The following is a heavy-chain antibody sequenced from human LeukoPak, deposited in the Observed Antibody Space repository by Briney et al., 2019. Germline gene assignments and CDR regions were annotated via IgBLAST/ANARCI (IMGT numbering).Heavy chain of an antibody. V-gene: IGHV3-23*01. CDR3: AKRGVVVRVFLVGFHKEAYYFES. CDR1: GITLSNYG. Sequence: GGSLRLSCAVSGITLSNYGMSWVRQAPGKGLEWVAGISDSGGRTNYADSVKGRFTISRDNPKNTPYLQMNSLRAEDTAVYFCAKRGVVVRVFLVGFHKEAYYFESWGQGALVTVSS. D-gene: IGHD3/OR15-3a*01. J-gene: IGHJ4*02. CDR2: ISDSGGRT.